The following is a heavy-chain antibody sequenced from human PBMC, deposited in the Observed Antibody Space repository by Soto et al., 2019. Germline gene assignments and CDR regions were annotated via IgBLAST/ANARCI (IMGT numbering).Heavy chain of an antibody. J-gene: IGHJ1*01. CDR2: IIPIFGTA. V-gene: IGHV1-69*13. D-gene: IGHD3-22*01. CDR1: GCTLKSYS. CDR3: AGGDYYDSSGYPSH. Sequence: PVKPSWKAFGCTLKSYSMWWVRQAPGQGLEWMGGIIPIFGTANYAQKFQGRVTITADESTSTAYMELSSLRSEDTAVYYCAGGDYYDSSGYPSHWGQGTLVTVSS.